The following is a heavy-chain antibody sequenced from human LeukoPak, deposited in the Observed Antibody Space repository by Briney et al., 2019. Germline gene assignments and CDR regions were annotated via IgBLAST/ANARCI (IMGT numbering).Heavy chain of an antibody. CDR2: INPSGGST. D-gene: IGHD3-22*01. J-gene: IGHJ4*02. V-gene: IGHV1-46*03. Sequence: ASVKVSCKASGYTFTSYYMHWVRQAPGQGLEWMGIINPSGGSTSYAQKFQGRVTMTRDTSTSTVYMELSSLRAEDTAVYYCASQDSSGYNLGYWGQGTLVTVSS. CDR1: GYTFTSYY. CDR3: ASQDSSGYNLGY.